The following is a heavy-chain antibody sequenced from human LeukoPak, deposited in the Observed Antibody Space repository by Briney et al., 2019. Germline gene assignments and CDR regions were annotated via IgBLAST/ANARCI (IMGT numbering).Heavy chain of an antibody. CDR1: GGTFSSYA. D-gene: IGHD5-24*01. V-gene: IGHV1-8*02. CDR3: ARGRDGYNSYYYYYMDV. J-gene: IGHJ6*03. Sequence: ASVKVSCKASGGTFSSYAINWVRQATGQGLEWMGWMNPNSGNTGYAQKFQGRVTMTRNTSISTAYMELSSLRSEDTAVYYCARGRDGYNSYYYYYMDVWGKGTTVTISS. CDR2: MNPNSGNT.